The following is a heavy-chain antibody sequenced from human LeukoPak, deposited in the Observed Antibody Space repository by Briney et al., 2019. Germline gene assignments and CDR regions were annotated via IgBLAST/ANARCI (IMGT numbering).Heavy chain of an antibody. CDR3: TSHQVDYIGGSYRFSDPFGY. J-gene: IGHJ4*02. D-gene: IGHD3-16*02. CDR2: INPNSGGT. Sequence: ASVKVSCKASGYTFTGYYMHWVRQAPGQGLEWMGWINPNSGGTNYAQKFQGRVTMTRDTSISTAYMELSRLRSDDTAVYYCTSHQVDYIGGSYRFSDPFGYWGQGTLVTVSS. V-gene: IGHV1-2*02. CDR1: GYTFTGYY.